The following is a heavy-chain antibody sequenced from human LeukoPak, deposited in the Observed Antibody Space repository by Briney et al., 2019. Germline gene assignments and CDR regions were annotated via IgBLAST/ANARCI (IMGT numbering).Heavy chain of an antibody. CDR2: INPSGGNT. Sequence: ASVKVSCKASGYTFTSYYMHWVRQAPGQGLEWMGIINPSGGNTGYAQKFQGRVTMTRNTSISTAYMELSSLRSEDTAVYYCARWRRDSSGYYILDYWGQGTLVTVSS. V-gene: IGHV1-46*01. J-gene: IGHJ4*02. CDR1: GYTFTSYY. D-gene: IGHD3-22*01. CDR3: ARWRRDSSGYYILDY.